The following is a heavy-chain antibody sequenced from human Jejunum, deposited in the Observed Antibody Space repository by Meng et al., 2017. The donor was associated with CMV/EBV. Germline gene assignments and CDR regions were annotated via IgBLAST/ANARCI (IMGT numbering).Heavy chain of an antibody. Sequence: CTVSGGSIRVYYWNWIQQSPGKGLEWIGYIYDSGRNNYNPSLKSRVTMSLDTSKNQFSLKLTSVTAADTAVYYCARAQGVAVTDYWGQGTLVTVSS. V-gene: IGHV4-59*01. D-gene: IGHD6-19*01. CDR3: ARAQGVAVTDY. CDR2: IYDSGRN. CDR1: GGSIRVYY. J-gene: IGHJ4*02.